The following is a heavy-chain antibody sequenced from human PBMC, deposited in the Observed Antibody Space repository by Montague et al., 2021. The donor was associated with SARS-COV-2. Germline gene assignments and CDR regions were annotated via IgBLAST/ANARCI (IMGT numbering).Heavy chain of an antibody. V-gene: IGHV3-23*03. D-gene: IGHD3/OR15-3a*01. CDR3: AKVDSVFP. CDR2: IYGATGRT. J-gene: IGHJ4*02. CDR1: GFTFSSSA. Sequence: SLRLSCAASGFTFSSSALNWVRQAPGKGLEWVSNIYGATGRTFYADSVKGRFTMSRENSKNTLYLQMNSLRVDDTAVYYCAKVDSVFPWGQGTLVTVSS.